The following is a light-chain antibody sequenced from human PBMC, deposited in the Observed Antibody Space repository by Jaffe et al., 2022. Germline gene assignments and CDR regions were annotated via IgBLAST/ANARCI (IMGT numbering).Light chain of an antibody. CDR3: CSFAGSLWL. CDR2: DVS. CDR1: SIDVGAYNY. Sequence: QSALTQPRSVSGSPGQSVTISCTGTSIDVGAYNYVSWYQQHPGKAPKVMIYDVSKRPSGVPDRFSGSKSGNTASLTISGLQAEDEADYYCCSFAGSLWLFGGGTKVTVL. J-gene: IGLJ3*02. V-gene: IGLV2-11*01.